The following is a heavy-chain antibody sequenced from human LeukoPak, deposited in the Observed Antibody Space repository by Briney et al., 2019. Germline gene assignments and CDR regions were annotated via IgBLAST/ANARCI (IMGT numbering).Heavy chain of an antibody. CDR1: GFTFSSYD. J-gene: IGHJ6*02. Sequence: GGSLRLPCAASGFTFSSYDMHWVRQATGKGLERVSAIGTAGDTYYPGSVKGRFTISRENAKNSLYLQMNSLRAGDTAVYYCARGGIAAAGTNYYYGMDVWGQGTTVTVSS. D-gene: IGHD6-13*01. CDR3: ARGGIAAAGTNYYYGMDV. CDR2: IGTAGDT. V-gene: IGHV3-13*01.